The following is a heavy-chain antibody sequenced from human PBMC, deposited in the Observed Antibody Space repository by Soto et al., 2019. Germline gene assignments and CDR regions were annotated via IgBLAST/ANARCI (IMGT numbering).Heavy chain of an antibody. CDR2: IYYSGST. J-gene: IGHJ4*02. V-gene: IGHV4-59*08. CDR3: ARSSAVTTVIDY. D-gene: IGHD4-17*01. Sequence: QVQLQESGPGLVKPSETLSLTCTVSGGSISSYYWSWIRQPPGKGLEWIGYIYYSGSTNYNPSLKSRVTISVDTSKNQFSLKLSSVTAADTAVYYCARSSAVTTVIDYWGQGTLVTVSS. CDR1: GGSISSYY.